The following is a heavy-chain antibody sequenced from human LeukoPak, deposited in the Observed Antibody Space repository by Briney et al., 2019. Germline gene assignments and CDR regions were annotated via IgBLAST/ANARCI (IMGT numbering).Heavy chain of an antibody. CDR3: ARGGRFGELSPMGFDP. CDR2: INPNSGGT. V-gene: IGHV1-2*04. CDR1: GYTFTGYY. D-gene: IGHD3-10*01. Sequence: ASVKVSCKASGYTFTGYYMHWVRQAPGQGLEWMGCINPNSGGTNYAQKFQGWVTMTRDTSISTAYMELSRLRSDDTAVYYCARGGRFGELSPMGFDPWGQGTLVTVSS. J-gene: IGHJ5*02.